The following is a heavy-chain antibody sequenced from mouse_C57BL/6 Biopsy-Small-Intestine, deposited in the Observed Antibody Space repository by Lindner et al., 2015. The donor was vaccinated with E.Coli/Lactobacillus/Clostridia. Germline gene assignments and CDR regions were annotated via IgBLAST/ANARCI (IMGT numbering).Heavy chain of an antibody. CDR3: ARDRFDYDFWSGYYPGLDY. J-gene: IGHJ4*01. CDR2: ISAYNRNT. V-gene: IGHV1-59*01. CDR1: GYTFTSYG. Sequence: SVKVSCTASGYTFTSYGISWVRQAPGQGLEWMGWISAYNRNTNYAQKFQGRVTMTTDTSTSTAYMELRSLRSDDTAVYYCARDRFDYDFWSGYYPGLDYWGQGTLVTVSS. D-gene: IGHD2-4*01.